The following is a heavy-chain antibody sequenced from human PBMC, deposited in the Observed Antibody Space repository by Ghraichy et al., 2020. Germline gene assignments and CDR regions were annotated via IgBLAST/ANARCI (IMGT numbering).Heavy chain of an antibody. V-gene: IGHV3-33*07. CDR2: IWYDGSKK. CDR3: ARDAVATRFGLDV. CDR1: GFTFSHYG. Sequence: GESLNISCVASGFTFSHYGIYWVRQAPGKGLEWVAVIWYDGSKKYYADSVKGRFTISRDNAKNTLDLEMNDLRVEDTAVYYCARDAVATRFGLDVWGQGTTVTVSS. J-gene: IGHJ6*02. D-gene: IGHD5-24*01.